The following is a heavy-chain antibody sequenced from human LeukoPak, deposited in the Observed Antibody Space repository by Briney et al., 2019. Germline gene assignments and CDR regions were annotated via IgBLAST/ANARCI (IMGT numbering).Heavy chain of an antibody. V-gene: IGHV1-18*01. J-gene: IGHJ4*02. D-gene: IGHD3-10*01. CDR1: GYTFSDFD. Sequence: ASVKVSCKTSGYTFSDFDISWVRQAPGQGLEWLGWISIYNRNTNSAQKFRGRLTMTTDTSTSTAYMELSGLRSDDTAVYYCARESRLLWFGELPIDYWGQGTLVTVSS. CDR2: ISIYNRNT. CDR3: ARESRLLWFGELPIDY.